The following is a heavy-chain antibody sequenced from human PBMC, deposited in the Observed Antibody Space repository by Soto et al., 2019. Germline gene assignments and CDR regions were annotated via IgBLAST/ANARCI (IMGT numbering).Heavy chain of an antibody. Sequence: VQLQESGPGLVKPSQTLSLTCTVSGGSISSGGYYWSWIRQHPGKGLEWIGYIYYSGSTYYNPSLKSRVTISVDTSKNQFSLKLSSVTAADTAVYYCARDNLVGGYGDYVDYWGQGTLVTVSS. CDR1: GGSISSGGYY. V-gene: IGHV4-31*03. D-gene: IGHD4-17*01. CDR3: ARDNLVGGYGDYVDY. J-gene: IGHJ4*02. CDR2: IYYSGST.